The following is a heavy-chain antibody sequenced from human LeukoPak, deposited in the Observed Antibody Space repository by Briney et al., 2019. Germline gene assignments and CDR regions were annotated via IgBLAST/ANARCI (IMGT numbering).Heavy chain of an antibody. J-gene: IGHJ4*02. D-gene: IGHD1-26*01. CDR1: GFTFSDHY. Sequence: GGSLRLSCGASGFTFSDHYMDWVRQAPGKGLEWVGRIRNKAQSYTTEYAASVKDRFTVSRDDSKNSLYLQIDSLKTEDTAVYYCARGGLLFSGNYGIDFWGQGTLLTVSS. CDR2: IRNKAQSYTT. CDR3: ARGGLLFSGNYGIDF. V-gene: IGHV3-72*01.